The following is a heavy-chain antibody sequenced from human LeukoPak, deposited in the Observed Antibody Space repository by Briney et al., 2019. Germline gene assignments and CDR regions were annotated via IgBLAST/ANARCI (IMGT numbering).Heavy chain of an antibody. Sequence: PSETLSLTCAVYGGSFSGYYWSWIRQPPGKGLEWVGEINHSGSTNYNPSLKSRVTISVDTSKNQFSLKLSSVTAADTAVYYCARRSPAFLFDYWGQGTLVTVSS. CDR1: GGSFSGYY. CDR3: ARRSPAFLFDY. J-gene: IGHJ4*02. V-gene: IGHV4-34*01. CDR2: INHSGST.